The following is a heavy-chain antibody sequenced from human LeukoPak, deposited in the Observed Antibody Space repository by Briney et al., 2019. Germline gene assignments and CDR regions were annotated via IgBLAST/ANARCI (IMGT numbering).Heavy chain of an antibody. CDR3: ARRKPPDGLLWFGELMGFDP. D-gene: IGHD3-10*01. CDR2: INHSGST. J-gene: IGHJ5*02. Sequence: SETLSLTCAVYGGPFSGYYWSWIRQPPGKGLEWIGEINHSGSTNYNPSLKSRVTISVDTSKNQFSLKLSSVTAADTAVYYCARRKPPDGLLWFGELMGFDPWGQGTLVTVSS. CDR1: GGPFSGYY. V-gene: IGHV4-34*01.